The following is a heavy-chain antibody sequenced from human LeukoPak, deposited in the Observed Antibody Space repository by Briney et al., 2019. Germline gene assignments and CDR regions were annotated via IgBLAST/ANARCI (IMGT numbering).Heavy chain of an antibody. J-gene: IGHJ4*02. Sequence: SVKVSCKASGGTFSSYAISWVRQAPGQGLEWMGGIIPIFGTANYAQKFQGRVMITADESTSTAYMELSSLRSEDTAVYYCARGGYFSYYFDYWGQGTLVTVSS. D-gene: IGHD3-22*01. CDR1: GGTFSSYA. CDR3: ARGGYFSYYFDY. CDR2: IIPIFGTA. V-gene: IGHV1-69*13.